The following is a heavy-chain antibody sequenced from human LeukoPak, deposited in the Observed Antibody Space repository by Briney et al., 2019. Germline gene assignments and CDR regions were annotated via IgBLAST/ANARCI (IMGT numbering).Heavy chain of an antibody. V-gene: IGHV1-18*01. Sequence: ASVKVSSKASGYTFTSYGISWVRQAPGQGLEWMGWISAYNGNTNYAQKLQGRVTMTTDTSTSTAYMELRSLRSDDTAVYYCARDYGSGSYPTYYFDYWGQGTLVTVSS. CDR2: ISAYNGNT. J-gene: IGHJ4*02. CDR3: ARDYGSGSYPTYYFDY. CDR1: GYTFTSYG. D-gene: IGHD3-10*01.